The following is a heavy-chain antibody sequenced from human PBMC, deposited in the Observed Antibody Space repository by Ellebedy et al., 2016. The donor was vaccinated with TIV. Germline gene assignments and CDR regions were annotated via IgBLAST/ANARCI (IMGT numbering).Heavy chain of an antibody. CDR3: AGTDEYSSSPAQGSYYYYYMDV. Sequence: SVKVSCXASGGTFSSYAISWVRQAPGQGLEWMGGIIPIFGTANYAQKFQGRVTITADESTSTAYMELSSLRSEDTAVYYCAGTDEYSSSPAQGSYYYYYMDVWGKGTTVTVSS. D-gene: IGHD6-6*01. CDR1: GGTFSSYA. CDR2: IIPIFGTA. J-gene: IGHJ6*03. V-gene: IGHV1-69*13.